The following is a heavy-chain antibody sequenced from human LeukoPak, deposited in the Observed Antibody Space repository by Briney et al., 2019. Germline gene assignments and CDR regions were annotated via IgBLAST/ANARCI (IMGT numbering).Heavy chain of an antibody. Sequence: GGSLRLSCAAFGFTFSSYEMNWVRQAPGKGLEWISYISNGGRTIYYADSVKGRFTISRDNAKNSLYLQMNSLRAEDTAVYYCARGTEGYSSGWYDYWGQGTLVTVSS. V-gene: IGHV3-48*03. D-gene: IGHD6-13*01. CDR3: ARGTEGYSSGWYDY. CDR2: ISNGGRTI. CDR1: GFTFSSYE. J-gene: IGHJ4*02.